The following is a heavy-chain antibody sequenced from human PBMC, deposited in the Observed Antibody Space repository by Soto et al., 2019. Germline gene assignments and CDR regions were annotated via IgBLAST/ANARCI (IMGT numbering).Heavy chain of an antibody. D-gene: IGHD1-1*01. J-gene: IGHJ6*02. CDR2: MNSDGSRA. V-gene: IGHV3-74*01. CDR1: GFTFSTYW. CDR3: VRDGYPAWVYGVDV. Sequence: GGSLRLSCIASGFTFSTYWMHWVRQAPGKGQVWVSRMNSDGSRADYADSVKGRFTISRDNARNTLSLQMNSLRAEDTAVYYCVRDGYPAWVYGVDVWGQGTTVTVSS.